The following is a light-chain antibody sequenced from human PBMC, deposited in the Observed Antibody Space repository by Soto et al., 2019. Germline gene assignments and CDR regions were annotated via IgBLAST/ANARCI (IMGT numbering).Light chain of an antibody. CDR2: NNN. V-gene: IGLV1-44*01. CDR3: AAWDDSLKGGM. J-gene: IGLJ3*02. CDR1: NSNIGSNT. Sequence: QSVLTQPPSASGTPGQRVTISCSGSNSNIGSNTVSWYQQFSGTAPKLLIHNNNLRSSGVPDLFSGSKSGTSASLAISGLQSEDEADYYCAAWDDSLKGGMFGGGTQLTVL.